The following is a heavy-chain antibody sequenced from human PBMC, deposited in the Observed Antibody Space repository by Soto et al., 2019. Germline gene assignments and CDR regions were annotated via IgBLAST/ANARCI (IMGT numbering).Heavy chain of an antibody. V-gene: IGHV4-59*12. D-gene: IGHD1-1*01. CDR3: ATRCGTYFAF. CDR1: GGSISSYY. J-gene: IGHJ4*02. Sequence: QVQLQESGPGLVKPSETLSLTCTVSGGSISSYYWSWIRQPPGKGLEWIGYIYYSGSTDYDPSLMRRVIISVDTTTNHFSPKLSSVTAAAAAVYYWATRCGTYFAFWGQGTLVTVSS. CDR2: IYYSGST.